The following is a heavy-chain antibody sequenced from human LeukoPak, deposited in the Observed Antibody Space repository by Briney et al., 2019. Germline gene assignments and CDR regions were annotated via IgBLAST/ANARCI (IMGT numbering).Heavy chain of an antibody. CDR2: IYHSGRT. CDR1: GYSISSGDY. V-gene: IGHV4-38-2*02. J-gene: IGHJ5*02. D-gene: IGHD3-10*01. Sequence: SETLSLTCTVSGYSISSGDYWGWIRQPPGKGLEWIGSIYHSGRTYYNPSLKSRVTISVDTSKNQVSLILTSVTAADTAVYYCAREGLNMVRGVIPKEAWGWFDPWGQGTLVTVSS. CDR3: AREGLNMVRGVIPKEAWGWFDP.